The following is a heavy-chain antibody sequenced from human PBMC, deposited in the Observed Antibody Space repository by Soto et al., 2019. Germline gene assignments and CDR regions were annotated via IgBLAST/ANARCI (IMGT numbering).Heavy chain of an antibody. CDR3: ARSSSGFFEGFDP. D-gene: IGHD3-10*01. V-gene: IGHV4-31*03. J-gene: IGHJ5*02. CDR1: GGSFKSGDFY. Sequence: PSETLSLTCTVSGGSFKSGDFYWNWIRHRPGKGLEWIGYIYDSGATHYHPSLQSRVFISIDTSKNHFSLQLDSVTAADTAVYYCARSSSGFFEGFDPWGQGTLVTVSS. CDR2: IYDSGAT.